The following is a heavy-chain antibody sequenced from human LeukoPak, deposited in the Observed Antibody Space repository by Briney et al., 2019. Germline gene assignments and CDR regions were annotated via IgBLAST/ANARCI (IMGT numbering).Heavy chain of an antibody. V-gene: IGHV3-72*01. J-gene: IGHJ3*02. CDR3: AKHGPSPIGTFDI. CDR1: GFSFSDHY. Sequence: GGSLRLSCEVSGFSFSDHYMDWVRQAPGKGLEWVGRSRNKANGHTTEYAASVKGRFTISRDESKNSLYLQMDSLKTEDTAVYYCAKHGPSPIGTFDIWGQGTMVTVSS. D-gene: IGHD2-2*02. CDR2: SRNKANGHTT.